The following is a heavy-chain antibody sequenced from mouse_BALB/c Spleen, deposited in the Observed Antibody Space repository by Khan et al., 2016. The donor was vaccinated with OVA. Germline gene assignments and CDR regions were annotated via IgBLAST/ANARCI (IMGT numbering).Heavy chain of an antibody. J-gene: IGHJ4*01. CDR2: IWGGGYT. D-gene: IGHD1-1*02. V-gene: IGHV2-6-5*01. Sequence: VQLQESGPGLVAPSQSLSITCTVSGFSLTDHGVSWIRQPPGKGLEWLGVIWGGGYTYYNSVLKSTLSISKDNSKSQVFLKMNSLQTDDTAMYYCAKQIWSTYYAMDYWGQGTSVTVSS. CDR3: AKQIWSTYYAMDY. CDR1: GFSLTDHG.